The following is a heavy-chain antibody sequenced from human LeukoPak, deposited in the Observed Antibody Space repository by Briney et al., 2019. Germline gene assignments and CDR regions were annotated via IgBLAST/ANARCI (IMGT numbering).Heavy chain of an antibody. D-gene: IGHD1-26*01. CDR2: IHDSGNT. J-gene: IGHJ4*02. V-gene: IGHV3-66*03. CDR3: AKDHIVGGTRLEY. Sequence: PGGSLRLSCAASGFTVSSNYMTWVRQPPGKGLEWVSIIHDSGNTYYADSVKGRFTVSRDNCKNTLYLQMHSLRVEDTAVYYRAKDHIVGGTRLEYWGQGTLVIVSS. CDR1: GFTVSSNY.